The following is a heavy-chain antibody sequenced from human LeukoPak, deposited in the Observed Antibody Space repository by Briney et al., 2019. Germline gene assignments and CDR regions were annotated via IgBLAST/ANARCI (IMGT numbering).Heavy chain of an antibody. CDR2: ISSNGGST. Sequence: GGSLRLSCSASGFTFSSYAMHWVRQAPGKGLEYVSAISSNGGSTYYADSVKGRFTISRDNSKNTLYLQMSSPRAEDTAVYYCVKGLSYYYGSGIDAFDIWGQGTMVTVSS. D-gene: IGHD3-10*01. CDR1: GFTFSSYA. V-gene: IGHV3-64D*09. CDR3: VKGLSYYYGSGIDAFDI. J-gene: IGHJ3*02.